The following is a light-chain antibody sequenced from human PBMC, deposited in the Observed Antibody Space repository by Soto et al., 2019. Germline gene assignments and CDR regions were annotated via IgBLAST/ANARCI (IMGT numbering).Light chain of an antibody. Sequence: DIQMTQSPSSLSASVGDRVTITCRASQRINNYLHWFQQKPGKAPKLLIYAASTLQGGVPSRFSGSGSGTDFTLTISSLHPEDFATYFCQQSYNTPRTFGQGTKVETK. CDR2: AAS. V-gene: IGKV1-39*01. J-gene: IGKJ1*01. CDR1: QRINNY. CDR3: QQSYNTPRT.